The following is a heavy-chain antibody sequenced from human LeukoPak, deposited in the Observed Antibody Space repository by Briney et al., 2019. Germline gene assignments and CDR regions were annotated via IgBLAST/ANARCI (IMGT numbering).Heavy chain of an antibody. J-gene: IGHJ4*02. CDR3: ARAPGYCSGGSCYHYFDY. D-gene: IGHD2-15*01. Sequence: PSETLSLTCAVSGGSTSSGGYSWSWIRQPPGKGLEWIGYIYHSGSTYYNPSLKSRVTISVDRSKNQFSLKLSSVTAADTAVYYCARAPGYCSGGSCYHYFDYWGQGTMVTVSS. CDR1: GGSTSSGGYS. CDR2: IYHSGST. V-gene: IGHV4-30-2*01.